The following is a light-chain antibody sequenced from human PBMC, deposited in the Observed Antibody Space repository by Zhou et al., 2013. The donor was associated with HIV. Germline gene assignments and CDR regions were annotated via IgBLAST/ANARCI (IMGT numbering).Light chain of an antibody. J-gene: IGKJ4*01. CDR3: QQYGSSPLT. CDR1: QSISRD. V-gene: IGKV3-15*01. Sequence: DIVMTQSPATLSVSPGDSATLSCRASQSISRDLAWYQQRPGQAPRLLIYGASMRAPDIPARFSGSGSATDFTLTISRLEPEDFAVYYCQQYGSSPLTFGGGTKVEIE. CDR2: GAS.